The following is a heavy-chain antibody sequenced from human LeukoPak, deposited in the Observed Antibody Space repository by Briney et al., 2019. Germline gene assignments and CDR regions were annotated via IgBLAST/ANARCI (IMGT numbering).Heavy chain of an antibody. D-gene: IGHD2-21*01. CDR1: GFTFSSYW. Sequence: PGGSLRLSCAASGFTFSSYWMHWVRQDPGKGLVWVSHINSDGITTNYADSVKGRFTISRDNAKNTLYLQMNSLRAEDTAVYYCARDIPGGVGFDYWGQGTLVTVSS. J-gene: IGHJ4*02. CDR2: INSDGITT. CDR3: ARDIPGGVGFDY. V-gene: IGHV3-74*01.